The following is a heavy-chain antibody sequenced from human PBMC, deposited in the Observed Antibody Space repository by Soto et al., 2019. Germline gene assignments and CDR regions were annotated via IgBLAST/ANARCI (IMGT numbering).Heavy chain of an antibody. CDR2: ISGSGGST. V-gene: IGHV3-23*01. D-gene: IGHD3-22*01. CDR1: GFTFSSDA. J-gene: IGHJ4*02. CDR3: AKDRGPYYYDCCGATFLVVDY. Sequence: PGGSPRLSCAASGFTFSSDAMSWVHQGPGKGLEWVSAISGSGGSTYYADSVKGRFTISRDNSKNTLYLQMNSLRAEDTAVYYCAKDRGPYYYDCCGATFLVVDYWGQRTLVTVSS.